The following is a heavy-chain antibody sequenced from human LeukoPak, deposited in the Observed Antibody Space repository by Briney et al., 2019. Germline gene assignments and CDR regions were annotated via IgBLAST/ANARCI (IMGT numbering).Heavy chain of an antibody. J-gene: IGHJ4*02. V-gene: IGHV3-21*01. Sequence: GGSLRLSCTASGFIFSTYSMNWVRQAPGKGLEWVSSISSSSTYIYYADSVKGRFTISRDNAKNSLYLQMNSLRAEDTAVYYCARVREAAAFDYWGQETLVTVSS. D-gene: IGHD3-10*01. CDR1: GFIFSTYS. CDR3: ARVREAAAFDY. CDR2: ISSSSTYI.